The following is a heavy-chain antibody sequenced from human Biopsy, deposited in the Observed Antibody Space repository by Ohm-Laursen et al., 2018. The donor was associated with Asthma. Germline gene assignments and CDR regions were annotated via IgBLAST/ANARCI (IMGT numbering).Heavy chain of an antibody. Sequence: SLRLSCAASGFTFSSYGMYWVRQAPGKGLEWVAVISYDGSNKYYADSVKGRFTISRDNSKNTLYLQMNSLSAEDTAVYYCAKDTEGRYDFWSGLSYNYYGMDVWGQGTTVTVSS. D-gene: IGHD3-3*01. V-gene: IGHV3-30*18. CDR1: GFTFSSYG. CDR3: AKDTEGRYDFWSGLSYNYYGMDV. J-gene: IGHJ6*02. CDR2: ISYDGSNK.